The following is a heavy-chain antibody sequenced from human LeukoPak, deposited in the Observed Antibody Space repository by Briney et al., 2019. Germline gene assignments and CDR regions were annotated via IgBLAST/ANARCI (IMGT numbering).Heavy chain of an antibody. Sequence: GGSLRLSCAASGFSFTSYAMSWVRQVHREGLEWVSAITGSGSHTYNADSVKGRFTISRDNSKNTLYLQMNSLRAEDAAVYYCAKDQTFRGSGHYTYFDYWGQGALVTVSS. CDR1: GFSFTSYA. CDR2: ITGSGSHT. J-gene: IGHJ4*02. CDR3: AKDQTFRGSGHYTYFDY. V-gene: IGHV3-23*01. D-gene: IGHD2-15*01.